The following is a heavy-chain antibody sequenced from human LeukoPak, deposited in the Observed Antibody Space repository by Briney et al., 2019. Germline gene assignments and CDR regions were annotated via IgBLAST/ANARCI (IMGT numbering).Heavy chain of an antibody. CDR1: GGSISSSSYH. CDR2: IYYSGTT. V-gene: IGHV4-39*07. D-gene: IGHD6-13*01. J-gene: IGHJ4*02. CDR3: MRVDSSSWLLPFDY. Sequence: PSETLSLTCTVSGGSISSSSYHWGWIRQPPGKGLEWIGNIYYSGTTYYKPSLKRRVTISVDTSKNQFSLKLSPLTAADTAVYYCMRVDSSSWLLPFDYWGQGTLVTVSS.